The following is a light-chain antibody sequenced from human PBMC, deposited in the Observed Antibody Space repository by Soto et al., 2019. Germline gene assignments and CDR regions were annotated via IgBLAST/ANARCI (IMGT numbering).Light chain of an antibody. Sequence: QSALTQPPSASGSPAQSVTISCTGTSSDIGGYNFVSWYQQHPGKAPKLIIYEVYKRPSGLPDRSSGSKSLNTASLTVSGLQAEDAAYYYFSSHGGSNTPSAFGTGTKLTVL. J-gene: IGLJ1*01. CDR3: SSHGGSNTPSA. CDR1: SSDIGGYNF. V-gene: IGLV2-8*01. CDR2: EVY.